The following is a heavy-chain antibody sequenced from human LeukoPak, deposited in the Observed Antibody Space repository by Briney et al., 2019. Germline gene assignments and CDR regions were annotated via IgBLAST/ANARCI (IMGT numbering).Heavy chain of an antibody. CDR1: GFTFSSFG. CDR2: IWYDGINK. Sequence: PGGSLRLSCAASGFTFSSFGMHWVRQAPGKGLEWVAVIWYDGINKYYADPVKGRFTISRDNSKNTLYLQMNSLRAEDTAVCYRGYSVGDVWGKGTTVIVSS. D-gene: IGHD2-15*01. CDR3: GYSVGDV. V-gene: IGHV3-33*01. J-gene: IGHJ6*04.